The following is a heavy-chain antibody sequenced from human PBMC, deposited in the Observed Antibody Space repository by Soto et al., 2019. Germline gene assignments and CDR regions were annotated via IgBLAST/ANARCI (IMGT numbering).Heavy chain of an antibody. CDR2: IKQDGSEK. V-gene: IGHV3-7*02. CDR3: ANLFGSSWHVDY. CDR1: VFTFSTYW. Sequence: GGSLRLSCAGPVFTFSTYWMTWVRQVPGKGLEWVANIKQDGSEKYYADSVKGRFTISRDNAKNSLYLQMNSLRDEDTAVYYSANLFGSSWHVDYWGQGTLVTVSS. D-gene: IGHD6-13*01. J-gene: IGHJ4*02.